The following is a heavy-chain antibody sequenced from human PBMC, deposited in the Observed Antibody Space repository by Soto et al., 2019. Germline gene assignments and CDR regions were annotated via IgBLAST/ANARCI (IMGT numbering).Heavy chain of an antibody. CDR1: GYSFSNYA. V-gene: IGHV1-3*01. D-gene: IGHD2-15*01. CDR3: AKGGNIAVVVADYGMDV. Sequence: QVHLVQSGAEVKKPGASVKVSCKASGYSFSNYAMHWVRQAPGQRLEWMGWINAGNGNTKYPQKFQDRVTITRDTSASTAYMELSSLRSEDTAVYYSAKGGNIAVVVADYGMDVWGQGTTVTVSS. CDR2: INAGNGNT. J-gene: IGHJ6*02.